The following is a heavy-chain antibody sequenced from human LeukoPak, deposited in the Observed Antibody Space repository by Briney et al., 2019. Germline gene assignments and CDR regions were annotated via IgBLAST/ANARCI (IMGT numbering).Heavy chain of an antibody. J-gene: IGHJ1*01. CDR3: ARDAGYCSSSSCGAYFQH. CDR1: GGSISPYY. D-gene: IGHD2-2*01. Sequence: SETLSLTCTVSGGSISPYYWNWIRQPPGKGLEWIGHIYYTGSTNYNPSLKSRVIISVDTSKNQFSLKLSSVTAADTAVYYCARDAGYCSSSSCGAYFQHWGQGTLVTVSS. CDR2: IYYTGST. V-gene: IGHV4-59*01.